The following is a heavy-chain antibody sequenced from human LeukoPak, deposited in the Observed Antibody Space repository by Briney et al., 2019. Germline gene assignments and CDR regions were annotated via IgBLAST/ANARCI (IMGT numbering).Heavy chain of an antibody. V-gene: IGHV4-4*07. Sequence: PSETLSLTCTVSGGSISSYYWSWIRQPAGKGLEWIGRIYTSGSTNYNPSLKSRVTMSVDTSKNQFSLKLSSVTAADTAVYHCASQENGSGSYSNDYWGQGTLVTVSS. D-gene: IGHD3-10*01. J-gene: IGHJ4*02. CDR2: IYTSGST. CDR1: GGSISSYY. CDR3: ASQENGSGSYSNDY.